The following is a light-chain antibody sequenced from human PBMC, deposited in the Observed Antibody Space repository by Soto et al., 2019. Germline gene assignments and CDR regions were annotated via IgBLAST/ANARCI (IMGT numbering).Light chain of an antibody. Sequence: LTQPASVSGSPGQSITISCTGTSSDVGGYNYVSWYQHHPGKAPKLMIYDVSNRPSGVSNRFSGSKSGNTASLTISGLQPEDEADYYCSSYTTSNTRQIVLGTGTKVTV. V-gene: IGLV2-14*03. CDR3: SSYTTSNTRQIV. CDR2: DVS. CDR1: SSDVGGYNY. J-gene: IGLJ1*01.